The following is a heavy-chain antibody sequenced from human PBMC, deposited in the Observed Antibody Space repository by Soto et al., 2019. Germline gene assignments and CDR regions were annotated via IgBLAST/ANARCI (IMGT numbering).Heavy chain of an antibody. Sequence: QVQLVESGGGVVQPGRSLRLSCAASGFTFSNYGMHWVRQAPGKGLEWVALISYDGSNKYYADSVKGRFTLSRDNSKNTLSLQMSSLRPEDTAVYYCARDIAAAGTRGWFDPWGQGTLVTVSS. CDR3: ARDIAAAGTRGWFDP. CDR1: GFTFSNYG. CDR2: ISYDGSNK. J-gene: IGHJ5*02. D-gene: IGHD6-13*01. V-gene: IGHV3-30-3*01.